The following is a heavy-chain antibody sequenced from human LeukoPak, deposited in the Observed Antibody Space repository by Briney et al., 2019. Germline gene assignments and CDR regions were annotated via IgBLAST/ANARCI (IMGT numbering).Heavy chain of an antibody. CDR2: IYYSGST. J-gene: IGHJ6*03. V-gene: IGHV4-59*01. CDR1: GGSISSYY. D-gene: IGHD1-1*01. CDR3: ARAVQLERPPPLIDYYYMDV. Sequence: SETLSLTCTVSGGSISSYYWSWIRQPPGKGLEWIGYIYYSGSTNYNPSLKSRVTISLDTSKNQFSLKLSSVTAADTAVYYCARAVQLERPPPLIDYYYMDVWGKGTTVTVSS.